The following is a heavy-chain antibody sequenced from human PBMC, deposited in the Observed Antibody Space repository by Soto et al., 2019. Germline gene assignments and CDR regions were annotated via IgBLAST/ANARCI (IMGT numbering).Heavy chain of an antibody. CDR2: ISSSSSTI. CDR3: ARDFYYYDSTGTTFDY. J-gene: IGHJ4*02. Sequence: EVQLVESGGGLVQPGGSLRLSCAASGFTFSSYSMNWVRQAPGKGLEWVSYISSSSSTIYYADSVKGRFTISRDNAKNSLYLQMNSLRDEDTAVYYCARDFYYYDSTGTTFDYWGQGTLVTVSS. CDR1: GFTFSSYS. D-gene: IGHD3-22*01. V-gene: IGHV3-48*02.